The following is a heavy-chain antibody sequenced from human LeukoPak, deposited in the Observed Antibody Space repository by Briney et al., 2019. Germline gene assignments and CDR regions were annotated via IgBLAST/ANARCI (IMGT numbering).Heavy chain of an antibody. D-gene: IGHD2-2*01. CDR2: IFYSGST. J-gene: IGHJ5*02. CDR1: GDSISSRNYY. V-gene: IGHV4-39*01. Sequence: SETLSLTCTISGDSISSRNYYWAWIRQPPGKGLEWIGSIFYSGSTYYNPSLQGRVTISVDTSKNQYSLRLTSVTAADTAVYYCARQKTYCSSTSCYENWFDPWGQGTLVTVSS. CDR3: ARQKTYCSSTSCYENWFDP.